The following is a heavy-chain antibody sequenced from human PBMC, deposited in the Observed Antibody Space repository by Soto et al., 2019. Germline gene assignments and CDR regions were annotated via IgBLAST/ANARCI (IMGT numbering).Heavy chain of an antibody. V-gene: IGHV1-69*13. Sequence: SVKVSCKASGGTFSSYAISWVRQAPGQGLEWMGGIIPIFGTANYAQKFQGRVTITADESTSTAYMELSSLRSEDTAVYYCARVSVEYGSGSYYNVYYYYGMDVWGQGTTVTVSS. J-gene: IGHJ6*02. CDR3: ARVSVEYGSGSYYNVYYYYGMDV. D-gene: IGHD3-10*01. CDR2: IIPIFGTA. CDR1: GGTFSSYA.